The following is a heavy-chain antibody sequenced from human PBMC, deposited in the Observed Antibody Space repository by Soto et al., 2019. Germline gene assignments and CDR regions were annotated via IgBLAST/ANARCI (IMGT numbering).Heavy chain of an antibody. CDR1: GFTFSSYA. D-gene: IGHD7-27*01. V-gene: IGHV3-30-3*01. Sequence: QVQLVESGGGVVQPGRSLRLSCAASGFTFSSYAMHWVRQAPGKGLEWVAVISYDGSNKYYADSVKGRFTISRDNSKNTLYLQMNSLRAEDTAVYYCARVGSQTGSSFDYWGQGTLVTVSS. CDR2: ISYDGSNK. CDR3: ARVGSQTGSSFDY. J-gene: IGHJ4*02.